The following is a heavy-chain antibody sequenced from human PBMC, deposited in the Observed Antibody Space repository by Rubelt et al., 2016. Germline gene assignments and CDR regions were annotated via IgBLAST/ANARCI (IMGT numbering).Heavy chain of an antibody. D-gene: IGHD4-11*01. J-gene: IGHJ4*02. CDR1: GLTFSSSA. Sequence: GLTFSSSAMHWVRQAPDKGLEWVSGISGSGGTTYYADSVRGRFTISRDDSQNTVHLQMNSLRADDTAVYYCARARGYSNPLHYWGQGTLVTVSS. CDR3: ARARGYSNPLHY. V-gene: IGHV3-NL1*01. CDR2: ISGSGGTT.